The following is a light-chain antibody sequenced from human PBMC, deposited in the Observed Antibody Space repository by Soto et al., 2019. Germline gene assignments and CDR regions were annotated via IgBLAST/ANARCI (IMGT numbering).Light chain of an antibody. V-gene: IGKV3-15*01. CDR1: QSVKSD. CDR3: QQYYKFPWT. J-gene: IGKJ4*02. CDR2: DAS. Sequence: DILLTQSPATLSASLGERATLTCRASQSVKSDLAWYQQKPGKAPRLLIYDASTRGTGVPVRFSGSGSGTEFTINISGLQSDDFVVYYCQQYYKFPWTFGGGTKVDI.